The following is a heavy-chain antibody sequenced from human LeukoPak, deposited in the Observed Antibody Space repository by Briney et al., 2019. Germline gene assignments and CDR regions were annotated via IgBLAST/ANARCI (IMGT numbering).Heavy chain of an antibody. CDR1: GRSFSGYS. Sequence: SDTLSLTCAVYGRSFSGYSWSWIRQFPGKGLEWIGEIIHSGSSNYNPSLKSRVTIPVDTSKNQFSLKLTSVTAADTAVYSCARSDKYYYGSGSYYIFDYWGQGTLVTVSS. CDR2: IIHSGSS. CDR3: ARSDKYYYGSGSYYIFDY. V-gene: IGHV4-34*12. J-gene: IGHJ4*02. D-gene: IGHD3-10*01.